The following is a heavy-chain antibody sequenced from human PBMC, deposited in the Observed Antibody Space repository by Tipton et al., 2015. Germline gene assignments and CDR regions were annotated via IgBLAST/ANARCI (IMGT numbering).Heavy chain of an antibody. CDR3: ARFRFDYFDY. V-gene: IGHV4-39*07. J-gene: IGHJ4*01. CDR1: GGSISSSSYV. CDR2: IDYSGST. Sequence: LRLSCSVSGGSISSSSYVWGWIRQPPGKGLEWLGTIDYSGSTSHNPSLMSRVSISVDSSKTQLSLKLRSVTAADTAVYYCARFRFDYFDYWGHGTLVTVSS. D-gene: IGHD3-3*01.